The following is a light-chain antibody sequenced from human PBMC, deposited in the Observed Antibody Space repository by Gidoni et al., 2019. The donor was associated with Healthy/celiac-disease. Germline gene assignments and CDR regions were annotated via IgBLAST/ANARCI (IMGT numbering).Light chain of an antibody. J-gene: IGKJ1*01. Sequence: DIQMTQSPSSLSASVGDRVTITCRASQCISNYLAWYQQKPGKVPKLLIYAASTLQSGVPSRFRGRGSGTDFTLTISSLQPEDVATYYCQKYNSAPRTFGQGTKVEIK. CDR3: QKYNSAPRT. CDR1: QCISNY. CDR2: AAS. V-gene: IGKV1-27*01.